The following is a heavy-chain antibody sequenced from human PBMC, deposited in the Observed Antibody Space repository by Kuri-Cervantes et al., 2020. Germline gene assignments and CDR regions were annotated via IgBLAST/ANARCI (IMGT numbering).Heavy chain of an antibody. CDR2: INPSDAKT. V-gene: IGHV1-46*01. CDR1: GYTFTSYY. D-gene: IGHD3-10*01. J-gene: IGHJ5*02. CDR3: SRAVYGSGNHWFDP. Sequence: ASVKVSCKASGYTFTSYYLHWVRQAPGQGLEWMGIINPSDAKTSYAQKFQGRVTMTWDTSTSTVYMDLSSLRSEDTAVYYCSRAVYGSGNHWFDPWGQGTLVTVSS.